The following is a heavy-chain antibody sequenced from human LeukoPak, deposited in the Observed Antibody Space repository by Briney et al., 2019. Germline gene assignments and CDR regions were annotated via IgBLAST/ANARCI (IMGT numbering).Heavy chain of an antibody. Sequence: GALRLSCAASGFTFSSYEMNWVRQAPGKGLEYVSGISSNGGSTFYASSVKGRFTISRDNSKNTLYLQMGSLRAEDMAVYYCARAEWEQLRWGIDYWGQGSLVTVSS. D-gene: IGHD1-26*01. V-gene: IGHV3-64*01. CDR2: ISSNGGST. J-gene: IGHJ4*02. CDR1: GFTFSSYE. CDR3: ARAEWEQLRWGIDY.